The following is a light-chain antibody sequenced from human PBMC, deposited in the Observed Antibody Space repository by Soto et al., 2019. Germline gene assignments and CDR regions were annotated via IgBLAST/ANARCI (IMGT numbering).Light chain of an antibody. CDR3: QKYITAPQT. J-gene: IGKJ1*01. V-gene: IGKV1-27*01. CDR2: AAS. Sequence: DIQMTQSPSSLSASVGDRVTITCRASQGIIDYVAWYQQKPGRAPKLLIYAASTLSSGVPSRFSGRGSGTDFTLTISSLQPEDVATYYCQKYITAPQTFGPGTKVAIK. CDR1: QGIIDY.